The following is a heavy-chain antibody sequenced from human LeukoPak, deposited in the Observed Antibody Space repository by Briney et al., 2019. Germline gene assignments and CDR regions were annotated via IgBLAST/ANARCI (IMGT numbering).Heavy chain of an antibody. Sequence: GSIYYSGSTYYNPSLKSRVTISVDTSKNQFSLKLSSVTAADTAVYYCARHPSDSSGWFGYWGQGTLVTVSS. CDR3: ARHPSDSSGWFGY. J-gene: IGHJ5*01. CDR2: IYYSGST. D-gene: IGHD6-19*01. V-gene: IGHV4-39*01.